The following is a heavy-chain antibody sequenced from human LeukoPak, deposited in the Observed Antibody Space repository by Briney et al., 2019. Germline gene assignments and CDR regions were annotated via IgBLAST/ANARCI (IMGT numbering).Heavy chain of an antibody. D-gene: IGHD2-2*01. V-gene: IGHV3-21*01. Sequence: GGSLRLSCAASGFTFSSYSMNWVRQAPGKGLEWVSSISSSSSYIYYADSVKGRFTISRDNAKNSLYLQMNSLRAEDTAVYYCAKGSRGDCSSTSCYAMGGWGQGTLVTVSS. CDR3: AKGSRGDCSSTSCYAMGG. CDR2: ISSSSSYI. CDR1: GFTFSSYS. J-gene: IGHJ4*02.